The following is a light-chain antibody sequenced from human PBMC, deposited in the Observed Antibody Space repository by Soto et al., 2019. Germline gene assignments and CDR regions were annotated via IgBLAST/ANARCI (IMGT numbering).Light chain of an antibody. V-gene: IGKV1-8*01. CDR2: VAS. CDR3: QQYYTFPYT. J-gene: IGKJ2*01. CDR1: QEISTY. Sequence: AVRMTQSPSSFSASTGDRVTISCRASQEISTYLAWYQQKPGKAPKLLIYVASTLHNELPSRFSGSGSGTDFTLTIDCLQSDDFANYFCQQYYTFPYTFGQRTALQI.